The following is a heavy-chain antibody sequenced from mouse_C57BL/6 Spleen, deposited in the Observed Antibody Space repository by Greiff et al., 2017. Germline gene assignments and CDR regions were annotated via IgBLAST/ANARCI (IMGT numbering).Heavy chain of an antibody. CDR1: GYSITSGYF. J-gene: IGHJ3*01. Sequence: DVKLVESGPGLVKPSQSLSLTCSVTGYSITSGYFWNWIRKFPGNKLEWMGYISYDGSNNYNPSLKNRTSITRDTSKNQFFLKLNSVTTADTATDYCARGTREYAWFAYWGQGTLVTVSA. CDR2: ISYDGSN. CDR3: ARGTREYAWFAY. V-gene: IGHV3-6*01. D-gene: IGHD3-3*01.